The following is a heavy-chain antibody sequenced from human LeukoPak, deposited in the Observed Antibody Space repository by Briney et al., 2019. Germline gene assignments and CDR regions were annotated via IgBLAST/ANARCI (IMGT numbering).Heavy chain of an antibody. J-gene: IGHJ4*02. CDR3: ARRSSGWYADY. D-gene: IGHD6-19*01. CDR1: GFTFSDYY. Sequence: GGSLRLSCAASGFTFSDYYMSWIRQAPGKGLEWVSYISSSSSYIYYADSVKGRFTISRDNAKNSLYLQMNSLRAEDTAVYYCARRSSGWYADYWGQGTLVTVSS. V-gene: IGHV3-11*06. CDR2: ISSSSSYI.